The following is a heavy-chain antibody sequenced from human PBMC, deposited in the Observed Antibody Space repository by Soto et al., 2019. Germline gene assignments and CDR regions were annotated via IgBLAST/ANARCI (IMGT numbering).Heavy chain of an antibody. CDR3: ARALGRPFYYYGMDV. CDR1: GFSFSRYD. CDR2: IGTAGDP. V-gene: IGHV3-13*05. D-gene: IGHD3-10*01. J-gene: IGHJ6*02. Sequence: PGGSLRLSCEASGFSFSRYDIHWVRQVTGEGLEWVSGIGTAGDPYYLDSVKGRFTISRENAKNSLYLQMNSLRVGDTAIYYGARALGRPFYYYGMDVWGQGTTVTVSS.